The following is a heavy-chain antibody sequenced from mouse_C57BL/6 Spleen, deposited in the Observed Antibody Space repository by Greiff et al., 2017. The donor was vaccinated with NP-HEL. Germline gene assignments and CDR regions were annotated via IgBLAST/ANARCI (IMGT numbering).Heavy chain of an antibody. J-gene: IGHJ2*01. CDR2: IDPSDSYT. D-gene: IGHD4-1*01. Sequence: QVQLQQPGAELVKPGASVKLSCKASGYTFTSYWMQWVKQRPGQGLEWIGEIDPSDSYTNYNQKFKGKATLTVETSSSTAYMQLSSLTSEDSAVYYCARSANWDVYFDYWGQGTTLTVSS. V-gene: IGHV1-50*01. CDR3: ARSANWDVYFDY. CDR1: GYTFTSYW.